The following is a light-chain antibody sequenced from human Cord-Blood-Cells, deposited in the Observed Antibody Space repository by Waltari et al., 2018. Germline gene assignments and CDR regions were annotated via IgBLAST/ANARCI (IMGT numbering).Light chain of an antibody. CDR1: SSDVGGYNY. Sequence: QSALTQPASVSGSPGQSITISCTGTSSDVGGYNYVSWYQQHPGKAHKLIINDVSKRTSGLSNPFSGSKSGNAAALTISGLQHEDEADYYCSSYTSSGTWVFGGGTKLTVL. CDR2: DVS. CDR3: SSYTSSGTWV. J-gene: IGLJ3*02. V-gene: IGLV2-14*01.